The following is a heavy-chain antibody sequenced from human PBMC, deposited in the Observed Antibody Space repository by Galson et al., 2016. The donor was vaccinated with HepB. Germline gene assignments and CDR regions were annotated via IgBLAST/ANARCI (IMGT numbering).Heavy chain of an antibody. V-gene: IGHV2-5*02. J-gene: IGHJ4*02. CDR2: IYWDDVK. CDR1: GFSLGTSGVG. Sequence: PALVKPTQTLTLTCTFSGFSLGTSGVGVGWVRQPPAKAPEWLALIYWDDVKRYSPSLKTRLTITKDTSKNEVVLTLTNMEPVDTGTYYCVHLRLAARPHFDFWGQGTLVTVSS. CDR3: VHLRLAARPHFDF. D-gene: IGHD6-6*01.